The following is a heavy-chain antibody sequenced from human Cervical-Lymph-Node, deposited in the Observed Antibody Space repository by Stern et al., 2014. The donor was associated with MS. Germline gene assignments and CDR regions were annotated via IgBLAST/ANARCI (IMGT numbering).Heavy chain of an antibody. CDR2: ISHDGNEK. CDR3: AKDRLFCSGGGCYGMDV. Sequence: QVQLVQSGGGVVQPGRSLRLSCAASGFTLRSYGMHWVRQAPGKGLEWVAVISHDGNEKDYTDSVKGRFTISRDNSKNTLYLQMNSLRTEDTAMYYCAKDRLFCSGGGCYGMDVWGQGTTVTVSS. V-gene: IGHV3-30*18. D-gene: IGHD2-15*01. CDR1: GFTLRSYG. J-gene: IGHJ6*02.